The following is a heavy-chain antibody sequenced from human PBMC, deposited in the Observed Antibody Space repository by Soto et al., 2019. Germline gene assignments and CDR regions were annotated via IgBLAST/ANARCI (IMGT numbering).Heavy chain of an antibody. Sequence: ASVKVSCKASGYTFTSYAMHWVRQAPGQRLEWMGWINAGNGNTKYSQKFQGRVTITRDTSASTAYMELSSLRSEDTAVYYCAIIAEARYYYYYGMDVWGQGTTVT. J-gene: IGHJ6*02. CDR1: GYTFTSYA. CDR2: INAGNGNT. CDR3: AIIAEARYYYYYGMDV. V-gene: IGHV1-3*01. D-gene: IGHD6-13*01.